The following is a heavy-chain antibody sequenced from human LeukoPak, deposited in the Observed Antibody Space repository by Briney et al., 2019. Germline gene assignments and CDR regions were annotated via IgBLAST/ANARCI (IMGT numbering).Heavy chain of an antibody. J-gene: IGHJ4*02. CDR1: GFTFSNYA. D-gene: IGHD3-9*01. CDR3: AKWGDYDVLTGYYDPDY. CDR2: ITGSGGGT. V-gene: IGHV3-23*01. Sequence: GGSLRLSCAASGFTFSNYAMSWVRQAPGKGLEWVPAITGSGGGTYYADSVKGRFTISRDNSKNTLYLQMNSLRAEDTAVYYCAKWGDYDVLTGYYDPDYWGQGTLVTVSS.